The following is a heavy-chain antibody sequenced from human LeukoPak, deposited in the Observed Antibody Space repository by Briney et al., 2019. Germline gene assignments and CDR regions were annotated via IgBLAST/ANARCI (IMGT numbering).Heavy chain of an antibody. CDR3: ARRPIVGATKREDY. Sequence: SETLSLTCAVYGGSFSAYYWSWIRQPPGKGLEWIGEINHSGSTNYNPSLKSRVAISVDTSRNQFSLRLSSVTAADTAVYYCARRPIVGATKREDYWGQGTLVTVSS. V-gene: IGHV4-34*01. D-gene: IGHD1-26*01. CDR2: INHSGST. CDR1: GGSFSAYY. J-gene: IGHJ4*02.